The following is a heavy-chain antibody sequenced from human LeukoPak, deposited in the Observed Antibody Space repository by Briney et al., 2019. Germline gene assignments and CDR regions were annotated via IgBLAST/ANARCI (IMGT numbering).Heavy chain of an antibody. J-gene: IGHJ5*02. V-gene: IGHV4-34*01. Sequence: PSETLSLTCAVYGGSFSGYYWSWIRQPPGKGLEWIGYIYHSGSTYYNPSLKSRVTISVDTSKNQFSLKLSSVTAADTAVYYCARLSYYDSSGYYYVRWGWFDPWGQGTLVTVSS. CDR3: ARLSYYDSSGYYYVRWGWFDP. CDR2: IYHSGST. CDR1: GGSFSGYY. D-gene: IGHD3-22*01.